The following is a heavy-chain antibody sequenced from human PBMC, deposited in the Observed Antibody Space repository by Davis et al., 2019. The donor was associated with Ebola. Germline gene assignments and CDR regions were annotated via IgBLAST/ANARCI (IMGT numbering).Heavy chain of an antibody. V-gene: IGHV2-70*11. J-gene: IGHJ4*02. CDR3: ARISYSSSWVNLGFDY. CDR2: IDWDDDK. D-gene: IGHD6-13*01. CDR1: GFSLSTSGMC. Sequence: SGPTLVKPTQTLTLTCTFSGFSLSTSGMCVSWIRQPPGKALEWLARIDWDDDKYYSTSLKTRLTISKDTSKNQVVLTMTNMDPVDTATYYCARISYSSSWVNLGFDYWGQGTLVTVSS.